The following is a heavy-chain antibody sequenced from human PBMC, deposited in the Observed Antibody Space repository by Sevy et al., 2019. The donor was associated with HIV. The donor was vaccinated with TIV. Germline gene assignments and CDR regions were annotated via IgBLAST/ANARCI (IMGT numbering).Heavy chain of an antibody. CDR2: IRQDGSDK. J-gene: IGHJ4*02. CDR1: RFTFNNYW. Sequence: GGSLRLSCAASRFTFNNYWMTWVRQAPGKGLEWVANIRQDGSDKYYMESVKGRFNISRDNTKNSLYLQLNSLRAEDTAVYYCARSWDYWGQMGYWGQGTLVTVSS. CDR3: ARSWDYWGQMGY. V-gene: IGHV3-7*03. D-gene: IGHD7-27*01.